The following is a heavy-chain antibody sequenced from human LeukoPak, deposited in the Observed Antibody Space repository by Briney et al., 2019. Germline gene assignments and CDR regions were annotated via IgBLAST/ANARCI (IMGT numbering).Heavy chain of an antibody. CDR1: GVSISSYY. J-gene: IGHJ4*02. Sequence: SETLSLTCTVSGVSISSYYWSWIRQPAGKGLEWIGSIYYSGSTYYNPSLKSRVTISVDTSKNQFSLKLSSVTAADTAVYYCARTDRTGWYYVDYWGQGTLVTVSS. D-gene: IGHD6-19*01. CDR3: ARTDRTGWYYVDY. CDR2: IYYSGST. V-gene: IGHV4-59*05.